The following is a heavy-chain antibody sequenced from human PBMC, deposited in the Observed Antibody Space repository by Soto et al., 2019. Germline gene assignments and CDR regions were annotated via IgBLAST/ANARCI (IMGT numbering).Heavy chain of an antibody. D-gene: IGHD6-19*01. V-gene: IGHV1-24*01. CDR2: FEPEDGET. Sequence: ASVKVSCKVSGYTLTELSMHWVRQAPGKGLEWMGGFEPEDGETIYAQKIQSRVTMTEDTSTDTAYIEQSRLRSEDTAVYYCATDDPGIAVAGNWYWVNLVDWG. CDR1: GYTLTELS. CDR3: ATDDPGIAVAGNWYWVNLVD. J-gene: IGHJ1*01.